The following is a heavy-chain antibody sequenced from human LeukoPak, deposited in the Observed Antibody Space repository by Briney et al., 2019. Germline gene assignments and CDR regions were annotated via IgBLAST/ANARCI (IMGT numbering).Heavy chain of an antibody. J-gene: IGHJ5*02. CDR3: ARGDYGDYSWFDP. CDR1: GGSISSYY. D-gene: IGHD4-17*01. CDR2: IYCGGST. Sequence: SETLSLTCTVSGGSISSYYWSWIRQPPGKGLEWIGYIYCGGSTNYNPSLKSRVTISVDTSKNQFSLKLSSVTAADTAVYYCARGDYGDYSWFDPWGQGTLVTVSS. V-gene: IGHV4-59*01.